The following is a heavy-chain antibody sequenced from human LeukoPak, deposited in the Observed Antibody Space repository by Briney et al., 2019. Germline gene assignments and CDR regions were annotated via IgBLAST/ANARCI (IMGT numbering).Heavy chain of an antibody. CDR3: ARVGVRFLEWLRGRYFDL. V-gene: IGHV4-34*01. Sequence: ASETLSLTCAVYGGSFSGHYWSWIRQPPGKGLEWIGEINHSGSTNYNPSLKSRVTISVDTSKNQFSLKLSSVTAADTAVYYCARVGVRFLEWLRGRYFDLWGRGTLVTVSS. J-gene: IGHJ2*01. D-gene: IGHD3-3*01. CDR1: GGSFSGHY. CDR2: INHSGST.